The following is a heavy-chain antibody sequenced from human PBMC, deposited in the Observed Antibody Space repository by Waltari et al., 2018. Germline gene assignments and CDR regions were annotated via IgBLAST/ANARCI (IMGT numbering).Heavy chain of an antibody. D-gene: IGHD3-3*01. CDR1: GYTFTSYG. V-gene: IGHV1-18*04. Sequence: QVQLVQSGAEVKKPGASVKVSCKASGYTFTSYGINWVRQAPGQGLEGKGWISAYKGYTNYEQKVQGRVTMTTDTSTSTAYMELRSLRSDDTAMYYCARVGDDFWSGYFDYWGQGTLVTVSS. J-gene: IGHJ4*02. CDR2: ISAYKGYT. CDR3: ARVGDDFWSGYFDY.